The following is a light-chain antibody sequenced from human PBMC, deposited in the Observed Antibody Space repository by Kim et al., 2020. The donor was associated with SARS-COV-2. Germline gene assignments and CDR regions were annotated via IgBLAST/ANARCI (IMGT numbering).Light chain of an antibody. V-gene: IGKV1-16*02. CDR3: QQYDNYPLT. CDR1: QGTSDT. Sequence: ITCRARQGTSDTLARCQQKTGKAPMSLIYAASSLHNAVPSKFSGSGSGTDITLSINRLQPEDFATYYCQQYDNYPLTFGQGTRREI. J-gene: IGKJ5*01. CDR2: AAS.